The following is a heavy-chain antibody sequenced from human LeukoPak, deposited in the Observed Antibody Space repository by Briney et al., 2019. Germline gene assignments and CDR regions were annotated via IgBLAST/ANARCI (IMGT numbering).Heavy chain of an antibody. J-gene: IGHJ4*02. CDR2: ISGSGGST. V-gene: IGHV3-23*01. Sequence: GGSLRLSCAASGFTFSSYAMSWVRQAPGKGLEWVSAISGSGGSTYYADSVKGRFTISRDNSKNTLYLQMNSLRAEDTAVYYCAKASSVLLWLGEPHAPFDYWGQGTLVTVSS. CDR3: AKASSVLLWLGEPHAPFDY. CDR1: GFTFSSYA. D-gene: IGHD3-10*01.